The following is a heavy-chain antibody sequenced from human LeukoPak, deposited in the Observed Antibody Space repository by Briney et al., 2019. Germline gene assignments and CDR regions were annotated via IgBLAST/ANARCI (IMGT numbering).Heavy chain of an antibody. J-gene: IGHJ4*02. CDR1: GYSFTSYW. CDR2: IDPSDSYT. V-gene: IGHV5-10-1*01. CDR3: ASRDDYGDYLDY. Sequence: GESPRISCKGSGYSFTSYWISWVRQMPGKGLEWMGRIDPSDSYTNYSPSFQGHVTISADKSISTAYLQWSSLKASDTAMYYCASRDDYGDYLDYWGQGTLVTVSS. D-gene: IGHD4-17*01.